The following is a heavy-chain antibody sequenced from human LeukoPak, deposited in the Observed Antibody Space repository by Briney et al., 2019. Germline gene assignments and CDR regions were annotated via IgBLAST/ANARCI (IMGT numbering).Heavy chain of an antibody. V-gene: IGHV3-7*01. Sequence: GGSLRLSCAARGFHFSRYWMSWLHPPPGKGLDWVANIKQDGREKHHVDSVKGRFTISRDNAKTTLYMQMNSLRAEGTAVYYCARDHISGWFSDSWGQGTLVTVSS. CDR2: IKQDGREK. CDR3: ARDHISGWFSDS. CDR1: GFHFSRYW. D-gene: IGHD6-19*01. J-gene: IGHJ4*02.